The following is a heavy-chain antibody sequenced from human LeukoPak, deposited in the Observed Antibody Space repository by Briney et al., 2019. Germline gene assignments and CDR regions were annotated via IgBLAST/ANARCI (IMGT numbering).Heavy chain of an antibody. D-gene: IGHD3-22*01. Sequence: GGYQRLSCAAPGFTFSSHWISWVRQAPGKGLHCVANIKEDGSEEYYVDSVKGRFSISRDNAKNSLYLQMNSLRAEDTAVYYCARDWLAGNPYHAFDLWGKGTMVTVSS. V-gene: IGHV3-7*01. CDR3: ARDWLAGNPYHAFDL. CDR2: IKEDGSEE. J-gene: IGHJ3*01. CDR1: GFTFSSHW.